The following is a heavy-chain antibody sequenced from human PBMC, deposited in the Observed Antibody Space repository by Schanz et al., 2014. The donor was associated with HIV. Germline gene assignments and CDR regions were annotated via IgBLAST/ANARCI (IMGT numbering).Heavy chain of an antibody. CDR2: INHSGTTA. CDR1: GFTFSDYY. D-gene: IGHD2-21*02. J-gene: IGHJ2*01. Sequence: PGGSLRLSCATSGFTFSDYYMSWIRQAPGKGLEWVSSINHSGTTAHYEDSVKGRFTISRDNAKNSLYLQMNSLRAEDTAVYFCARDLYCGGDCYAPYWYFDLWGR. CDR3: ARDLYCGGDCYAPYWYFDL. V-gene: IGHV3-11*01.